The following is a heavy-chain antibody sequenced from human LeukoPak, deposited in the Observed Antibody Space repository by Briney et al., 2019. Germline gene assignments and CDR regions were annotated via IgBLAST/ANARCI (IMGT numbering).Heavy chain of an antibody. J-gene: IGHJ4*02. CDR2: IKSKTDGETT. CDR3: TTEAIAVAGTFDD. D-gene: IGHD6-19*01. Sequence: GGSLRLSCAASGFTFSNAWMSWVRQAPGKGLEWVGRIKSKTDGETTDYAAPVKGRFTISRDDSKNTLYLQMNSLKTEDTAVYYCTTEAIAVAGTFDDWGQGTPVTVSS. CDR1: GFTFSNAW. V-gene: IGHV3-15*01.